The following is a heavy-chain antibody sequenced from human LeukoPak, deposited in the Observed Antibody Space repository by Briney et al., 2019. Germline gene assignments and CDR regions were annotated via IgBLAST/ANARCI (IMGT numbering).Heavy chain of an antibody. J-gene: IGHJ4*02. Sequence: GGSLRLSCAASGFTFSSYWMSWVRQAPGKGLEWVANIKQDGSEKYYVDSVKGRFTISRDNAKNSLYLQMNSLRAEDTALYYCAKGSDHYYGSGSYLYYFDYWGQGTLVTVSS. CDR3: AKGSDHYYGSGSYLYYFDY. CDR1: GFTFSSYW. V-gene: IGHV3-7*03. D-gene: IGHD3-10*01. CDR2: IKQDGSEK.